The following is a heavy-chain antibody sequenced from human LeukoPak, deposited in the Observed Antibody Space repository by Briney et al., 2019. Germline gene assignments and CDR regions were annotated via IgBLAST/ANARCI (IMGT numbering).Heavy chain of an antibody. D-gene: IGHD6-13*01. Sequence: GGSLRLSCAASGFTFSSYAMSWVRQAPGKGLEWVSDISGSGGSTYYADSVKGRFTISRDNSKNTLYLQMNSLRAEDTAVYYCAKGGYSSSWSSYFDYWGQGTLVTVSS. CDR3: AKGGYSSSWSSYFDY. CDR2: ISGSGGST. J-gene: IGHJ4*02. V-gene: IGHV3-23*01. CDR1: GFTFSSYA.